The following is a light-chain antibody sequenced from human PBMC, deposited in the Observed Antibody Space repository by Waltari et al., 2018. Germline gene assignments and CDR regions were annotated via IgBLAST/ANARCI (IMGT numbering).Light chain of an antibody. V-gene: IGKV1-33*01. CDR1: QDITNY. J-gene: IGKJ5*01. CDR3: QQYDNLPIT. CDR2: DAS. Sequence: DIQMTQSPSSLSASVGDRVTITCQASQDITNYLNWYQQKPGKAPKLLIFDASNLATGVPSRFGGSGSATDFTFTISDLQPEDFATYYCQQYDNLPITFGQGTRLEIK.